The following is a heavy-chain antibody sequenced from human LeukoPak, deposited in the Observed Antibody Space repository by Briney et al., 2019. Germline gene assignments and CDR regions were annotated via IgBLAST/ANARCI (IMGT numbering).Heavy chain of an antibody. Sequence: SETLSLTCTVSGGSISSGGYYWSWIRQHPGKGLEWIGYIYYRGSTYYNPSLKSRVTISVDTSKNQFSLKLSSVTAADTAVYYCARGSLTYYDSSGYYYRAFDIWGQGTMVTVSS. CDR1: GGSISSGGYY. CDR2: IYYRGST. V-gene: IGHV4-31*03. D-gene: IGHD3-22*01. J-gene: IGHJ3*02. CDR3: ARGSLTYYDSSGYYYRAFDI.